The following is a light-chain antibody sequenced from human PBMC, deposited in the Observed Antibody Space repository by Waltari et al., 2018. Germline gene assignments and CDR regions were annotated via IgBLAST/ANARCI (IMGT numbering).Light chain of an antibody. J-gene: IGLJ1*01. CDR2: GQN. Sequence: SSELTQDPAVSVALGQTVRITCQGDSLRSYYATWYKQKSEQAPILVIYGQNNRPSGIPDRFSGSYSGRTASLTITGAQAEDEADYYCSSRDSGAHRHVFGTGTKVTVL. V-gene: IGLV3-19*01. CDR1: SLRSYY. CDR3: SSRDSGAHRHV.